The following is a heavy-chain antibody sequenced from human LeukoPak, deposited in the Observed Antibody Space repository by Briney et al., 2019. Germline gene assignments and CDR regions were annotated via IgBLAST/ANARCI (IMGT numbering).Heavy chain of an antibody. V-gene: IGHV3-48*01. J-gene: IGHJ4*02. CDR3: ARDGEKTGSSFDY. Sequence: GGSLRLSCAASGFTFSSYSMNWVRQAPGKGLEWDSYISSSSSTIYYADSVKGRFTISRDNAKNSLYLQMNSLRAEDTAVYYCARDGEKTGSSFDYWGQGTLVTVSS. D-gene: IGHD1-26*01. CDR1: GFTFSSYS. CDR2: ISSSSSTI.